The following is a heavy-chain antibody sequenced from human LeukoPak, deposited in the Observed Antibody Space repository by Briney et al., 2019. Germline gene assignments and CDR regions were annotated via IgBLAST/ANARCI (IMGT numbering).Heavy chain of an antibody. CDR1: GYTFTSYD. Sequence: GASVKVSCKASGYTFTSYDINWVRQATGQGLEWMGWMNPNSGNTGYAQKFQGRGTITRNTSISTAYMELSSLRSEDTAVYYCASRFLEWASDAFDIWGQGTMVTVSS. CDR2: MNPNSGNT. D-gene: IGHD3-3*01. V-gene: IGHV1-8*03. CDR3: ASRFLEWASDAFDI. J-gene: IGHJ3*02.